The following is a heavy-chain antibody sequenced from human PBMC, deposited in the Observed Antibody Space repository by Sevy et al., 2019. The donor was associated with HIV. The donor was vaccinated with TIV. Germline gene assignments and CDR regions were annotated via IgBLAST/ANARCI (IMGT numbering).Heavy chain of an antibody. CDR1: AHRFTEYF. D-gene: IGHD3-22*01. J-gene: IGHJ5*02. V-gene: IGHV1-2*02. CDR2: INPNNGDT. CDR3: ARSGEKYYDSYGYDRLDP. Sequence: ASVKVSCKASAHRFTEYFMYWMRQAPGQGLEWMGWINPNNGDTKYAQTFQGRVTLTRDTSMSTAYMELSRLTSDDTAVYYCARSGEKYYDSYGYDRLDPWGQGTLVTVSS.